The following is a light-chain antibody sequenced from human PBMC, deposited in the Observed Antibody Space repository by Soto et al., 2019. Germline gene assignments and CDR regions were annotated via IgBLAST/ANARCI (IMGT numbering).Light chain of an antibody. V-gene: IGKV1-39*01. CDR1: QSISSY. CDR2: AAS. J-gene: IGKJ4*01. Sequence: DIQMTQSPSSLSASVGDRVTITCRASQSISSYLNWYQQKPGKAPKLLIYAASSLQSGVPSRFSGSGSRTDFTLTISSLQPEDFATYYCQQSYSTPRALTFGGGTKVEIK. CDR3: QQSYSTPRALT.